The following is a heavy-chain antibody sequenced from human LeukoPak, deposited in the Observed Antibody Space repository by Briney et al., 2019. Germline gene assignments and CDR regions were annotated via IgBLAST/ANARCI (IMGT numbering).Heavy chain of an antibody. CDR3: AKDISRSGYASGGAFDI. D-gene: IGHD2-2*01. CDR2: ISWNSGSI. Sequence: GRSLRLSCAASGFTFDDYAMHWVRQAPGKGLEWVSGISWNSGSIGYADSVKGRFTISRDNAKNSPYLQMNSLRAEDTALYYCAKDISRSGYASGGAFDIWGQGTMVTVSS. J-gene: IGHJ3*02. CDR1: GFTFDDYA. V-gene: IGHV3-9*01.